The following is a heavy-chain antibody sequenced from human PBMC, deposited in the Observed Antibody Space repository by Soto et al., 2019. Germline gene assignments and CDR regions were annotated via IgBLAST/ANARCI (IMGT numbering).Heavy chain of an antibody. CDR1: GRSFAGYW. CDR2: IDPSDSQT. V-gene: IGHV5-10-1*01. CDR3: ARQIYDSDTGPNFQYYFDS. J-gene: IGHJ4*02. Sequence: GESLKISCKGSGRSFAGYWITWVRQKPGKGLEWMGRIDPSDSQTYYSPSFRGHVTISVTKSITTVFLQWSSLRASDTAMYYCARQIYDSDTGPNFQYYFDSWGQGTPVTVPS. D-gene: IGHD3-22*01.